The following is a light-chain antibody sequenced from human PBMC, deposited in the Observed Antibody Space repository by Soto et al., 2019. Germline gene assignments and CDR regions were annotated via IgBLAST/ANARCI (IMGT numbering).Light chain of an antibody. Sequence: QSVPTQPPSASGSPGQSVTISCTGTSSDVGGYNYVSWYQQHPGKAPKLMIYEVSKWPSGVPDRFSGSKSGNTASLTVSGLQAEDEADYYCSSYADTNPVVFGGGTKVTVL. CDR3: SSYADTNPVV. J-gene: IGLJ2*01. V-gene: IGLV2-8*01. CDR1: SSDVGGYNY. CDR2: EVS.